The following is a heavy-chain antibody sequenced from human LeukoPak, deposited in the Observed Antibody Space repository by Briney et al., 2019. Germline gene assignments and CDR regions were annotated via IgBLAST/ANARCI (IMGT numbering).Heavy chain of an antibody. D-gene: IGHD6-19*01. CDR1: GFTFSSYG. J-gene: IGHJ4*02. Sequence: SGGSLRLSCAASGFTFSSYGMHWVRQAPGKGLEWVAVIWYDGSNKYYADSVKGRFTISRDNSKNTLYLQMNSLRAEDTAVYYCARDRMYSSGWEYFDYWGQGTLVTVSS. V-gene: IGHV3-33*01. CDR3: ARDRMYSSGWEYFDY. CDR2: IWYDGSNK.